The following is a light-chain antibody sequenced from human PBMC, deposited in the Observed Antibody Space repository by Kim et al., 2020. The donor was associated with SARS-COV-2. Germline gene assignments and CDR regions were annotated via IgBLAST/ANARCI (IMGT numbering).Light chain of an antibody. Sequence: SYELTQPLSVSVSPGQTARTTCSGDALPKQYAYWYQQKPGQAPVLLIYKDSERPSGIPERFSRSSSGTTVTLTISGVQAEDGADYFRQSVDRSGTYYAFG. J-gene: IGLJ1*01. V-gene: IGLV3-25*03. CDR2: KDS. CDR1: ALPKQY. CDR3: QSVDRSGTYYA.